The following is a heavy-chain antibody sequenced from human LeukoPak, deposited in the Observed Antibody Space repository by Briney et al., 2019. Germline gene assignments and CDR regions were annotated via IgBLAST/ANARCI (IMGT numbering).Heavy chain of an antibody. Sequence: GESLKISCKASGYSFTTYWIGWVRQAPGKGLEWMGIIYPGDSDTRYSPSFQGQVTISADKSISTAYLQWSSLKASDTAMYYCARQWPGLVGANDYWGQGTLVTVSS. V-gene: IGHV5-51*01. D-gene: IGHD1-26*01. J-gene: IGHJ4*02. CDR1: GYSFTTYW. CDR3: ARQWPGLVGANDY. CDR2: IYPGDSDT.